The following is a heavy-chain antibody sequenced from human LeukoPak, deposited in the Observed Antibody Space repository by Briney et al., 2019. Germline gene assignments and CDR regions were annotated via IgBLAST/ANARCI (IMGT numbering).Heavy chain of an antibody. Sequence: ASVKVSCKASGYTFTGYYMHWVRQAPGQGLEWMGWINPNSGGTNYAQKFQGRVTMTRDTSINTAYMELSGLTSDDTAVYYCARDVTMIVSSYYYYYMDVWGKGTTVTVSS. CDR2: INPNSGGT. J-gene: IGHJ6*03. V-gene: IGHV1-2*02. CDR3: ARDVTMIVSSYYYYYMDV. D-gene: IGHD3-22*01. CDR1: GYTFTGYY.